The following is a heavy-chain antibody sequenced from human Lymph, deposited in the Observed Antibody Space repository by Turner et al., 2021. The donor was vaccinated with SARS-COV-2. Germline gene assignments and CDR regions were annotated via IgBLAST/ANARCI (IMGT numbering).Heavy chain of an antibody. CDR3: ARDIPTTADYFDY. V-gene: IGHV3-21*01. J-gene: IGHJ4*02. D-gene: IGHD4-17*01. CDR2: ISSSSSYI. CDR1: GFPFSTYS. Sequence: EVHLMESGGGLVKPGGSLRLSCAASGFPFSTYSMNWVRQAPGKGLEWISSISSSSSYIYYADSVKGRFTISRDDAKNSLYLQMNSLRAEDTAVYYCARDIPTTADYFDYWGQGTLVTVSS.